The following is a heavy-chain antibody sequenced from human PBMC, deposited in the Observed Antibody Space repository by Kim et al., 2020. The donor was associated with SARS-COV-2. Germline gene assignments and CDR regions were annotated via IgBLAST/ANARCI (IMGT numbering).Heavy chain of an antibody. CDR2: ISSSSSYI. V-gene: IGHV3-21*01. CDR1: GFTFSSYT. D-gene: IGHD6-19*01. CDR3: ARGSYSSGWPAD. J-gene: IGHJ1*01. Sequence: GGSLRLSCAASGFTFSSYTMNWVRQAPGKGLEWVSSISSSSSYIYYADSVKVRFTISRDNAKNSLYLQMNSLRAEDTAVYYCARGSYSSGWPADWGQGTLVTVSS.